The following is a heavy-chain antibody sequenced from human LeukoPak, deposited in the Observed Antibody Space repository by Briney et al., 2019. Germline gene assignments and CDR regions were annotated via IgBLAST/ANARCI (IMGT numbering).Heavy chain of an antibody. V-gene: IGHV1-46*01. CDR1: GYTFTSYY. Sequence: ASVKVSRKASGYTFTSYYMHWVRQAPGQGLEWMGIINPSGGSTSYAQKFQGRVTMTRDTSTSTVYMELSSLRSEDTAVYYCARARYCSSTSCYVPDWFDPWGQGTLVTVSS. CDR2: INPSGGST. J-gene: IGHJ5*02. D-gene: IGHD2-2*01. CDR3: ARARYCSSTSCYVPDWFDP.